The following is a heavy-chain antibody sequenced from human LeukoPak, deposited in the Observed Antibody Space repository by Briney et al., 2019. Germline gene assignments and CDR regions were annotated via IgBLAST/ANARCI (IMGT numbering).Heavy chain of an antibody. V-gene: IGHV3-9*01. CDR2: ISWNSVNI. D-gene: IGHD6-13*01. CDR3: AKGLSSSWPGKDAFDV. J-gene: IGHJ3*01. Sequence: GGSLRLSCAASGFTFDDYVMHWVRQAPGKGLEWVSGISWNSVNIGYADSVKGRFTISRDNAKNSLYLQMNSLRAEDTAFFYCAKGLSSSWPGKDAFDVWGQGTMVTVSS. CDR1: GFTFDDYV.